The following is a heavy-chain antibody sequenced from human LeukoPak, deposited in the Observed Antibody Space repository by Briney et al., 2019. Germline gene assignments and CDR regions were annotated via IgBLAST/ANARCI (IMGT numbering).Heavy chain of an antibody. J-gene: IGHJ4*02. Sequence: ASVKVSCKASGGTFSSYAISWVRQAPGQGLEWMGGIIPIFGTANYAQKFQGRVTITADESTSTAYMELSSLRSEDTAVYYCAKRAQYGDYAYWGQGTLVTVSS. CDR1: GGTFSSYA. D-gene: IGHD4-17*01. CDR2: IIPIFGTA. V-gene: IGHV1-69*13. CDR3: AKRAQYGDYAY.